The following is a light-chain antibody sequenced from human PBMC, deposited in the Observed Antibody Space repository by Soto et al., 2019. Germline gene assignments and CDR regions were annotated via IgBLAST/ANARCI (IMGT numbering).Light chain of an antibody. CDR2: AAS. CDR1: QTISSY. J-gene: IGKJ2*01. Sequence: DIQMTQSPSSLSASGGDRVTITCRASQTISSYLNWYQQKPGKAPQLLIYAASSLQSGVPSRFSGSGSGTDFTLTISSVQHEDFATYYFQQSHSIPYTFGQGTKREIK. V-gene: IGKV1-39*01. CDR3: QQSHSIPYT.